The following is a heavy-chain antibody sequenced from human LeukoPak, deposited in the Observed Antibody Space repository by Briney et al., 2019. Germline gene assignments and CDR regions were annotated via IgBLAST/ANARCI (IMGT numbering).Heavy chain of an antibody. J-gene: IGHJ4*02. CDR2: IYPGDSDT. Sequence: GESLKISCKASGYSFTNYWIGWVRQMPGKGLEYMGIIYPGDSDTRYSPSFQGQVTISADKSISTTYLQWSSLRASDTAMYYCARHRHSSGYYYVFDYWGQGTLVTVSS. V-gene: IGHV5-51*01. CDR3: ARHRHSSGYYYVFDY. CDR1: GYSFTNYW. D-gene: IGHD3-22*01.